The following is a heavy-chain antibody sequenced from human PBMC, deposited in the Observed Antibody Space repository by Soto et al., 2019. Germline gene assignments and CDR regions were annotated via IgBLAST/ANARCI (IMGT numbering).Heavy chain of an antibody. D-gene: IGHD6-19*01. CDR3: AREWSIAVAAAGY. CDR1: EFTFSSYT. V-gene: IGHV3-30-3*01. CDR2: ISNDGGNT. Sequence: QVQLVESGGGVVQPGRSLKLSCAASEFTFSSYTMYWVRQAPGKGLEWVAGISNDGGNTYYLDYVKGRFTISRDNSKNTLYRKMNCLRVEDTAVYYCAREWSIAVAAAGYWGKGTLVTVSS. J-gene: IGHJ4*02.